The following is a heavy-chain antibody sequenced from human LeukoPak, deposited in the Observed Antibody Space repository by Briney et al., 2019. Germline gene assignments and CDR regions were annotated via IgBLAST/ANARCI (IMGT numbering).Heavy chain of an antibody. CDR1: GGSTNNYF. CDR2: VDPYGTS. Sequence: SETLSLTCSVSGGSTNNYFWSWIRQSAGKGLEWIGRVDPYGTSNYNPSLKSRVTMSVDTSKNLVSLRLTSLTAADTAVYYCARDRRPRAVAGAYISFGMDVWGQGTTVTVSS. D-gene: IGHD6-19*01. CDR3: ARDRRPRAVAGAYISFGMDV. V-gene: IGHV4-4*07. J-gene: IGHJ6*02.